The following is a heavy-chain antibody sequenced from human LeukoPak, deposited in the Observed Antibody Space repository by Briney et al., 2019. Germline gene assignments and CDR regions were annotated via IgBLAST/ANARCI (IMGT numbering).Heavy chain of an antibody. J-gene: IGHJ6*02. CDR1: GGTFSSYA. V-gene: IGHV1-69*04. D-gene: IGHD3-16*01. Sequence: SVKVSCKAPGGTFSSYAISWVRQAPGQGLEWMGRIIPIFGIANYAQKFQGRVTITADKSTSTAYMELSSLRSEDTAVYYCARIYDYYYGMDVWGQGTTVTVSS. CDR3: ARIYDYYYGMDV. CDR2: IIPIFGIA.